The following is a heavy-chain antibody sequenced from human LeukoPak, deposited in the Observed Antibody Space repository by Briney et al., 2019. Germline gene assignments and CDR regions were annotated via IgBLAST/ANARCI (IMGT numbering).Heavy chain of an antibody. CDR2: INTNTGNP. Sequence: ASVKFSCKASGYAFTTYAMNWVRQAPGQGLEWMRWINTNTGNPTYAQGFTGRFVFSLDTSVSTAYLQISGLKAEDTAVYYCARTPRGYFDYWGQGTLVTVSS. CDR3: ARTPRGYFDY. V-gene: IGHV7-4-1*02. D-gene: IGHD3-10*01. CDR1: GYAFTTYA. J-gene: IGHJ4*02.